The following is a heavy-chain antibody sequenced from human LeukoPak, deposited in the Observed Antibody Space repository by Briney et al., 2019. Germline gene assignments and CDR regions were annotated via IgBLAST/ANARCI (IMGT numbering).Heavy chain of an antibody. J-gene: IGHJ5*02. CDR1: GGSFSGYY. V-gene: IGHV4-34*01. D-gene: IGHD3-3*01. CDR2: INHSGST. CDR3: ARGQTYYDFWSGYNNWFDP. Sequence: SETLSLTCAVYGGSFSGYYWSWLRQPPGKGLEWIGEINHSGSTNYNPSLKSRVNISVDTSKNQFSLKLSSVPAADTAVYYCARGQTYYDFWSGYNNWFDPWGQGTLVTVSS.